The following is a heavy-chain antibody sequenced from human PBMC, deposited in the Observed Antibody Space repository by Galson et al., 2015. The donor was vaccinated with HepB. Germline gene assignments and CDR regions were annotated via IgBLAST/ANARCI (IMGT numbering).Heavy chain of an antibody. D-gene: IGHD3-10*01. V-gene: IGHV3-23*01. CDR2: ISGSGGST. J-gene: IGHJ5*02. CDR3: AKEITMVRGVISPPSDP. Sequence: SLRLSCAASGFTFSSYAMSWVRQAPGKGLEWVSAISGSGGSTYYADSVKGRFTISRDNSKNTLYLQMNSLRAEDTAVYYCAKEITMVRGVISPPSDPWGQGTLVTVSS. CDR1: GFTFSSYA.